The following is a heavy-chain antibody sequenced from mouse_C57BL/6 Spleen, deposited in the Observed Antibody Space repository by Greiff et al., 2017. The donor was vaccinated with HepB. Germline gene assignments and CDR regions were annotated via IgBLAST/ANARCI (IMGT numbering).Heavy chain of an antibody. J-gene: IGHJ1*03. CDR1: GYTFTSYW. CDR2: TNPSSGYT. Sequence: VQLQQSGAELAKPGASVKLSCKASGYTFTSYWLHWVKQRPGQGLEWIGYTNPSSGYTKYNQKFKDKATLPADKSSSTAYMQLISLTYEDSAVYYCARGGKLLGYFDVWGTGTTVTVSS. V-gene: IGHV1-7*01. D-gene: IGHD2-1*01. CDR3: ARGGKLLGYFDV.